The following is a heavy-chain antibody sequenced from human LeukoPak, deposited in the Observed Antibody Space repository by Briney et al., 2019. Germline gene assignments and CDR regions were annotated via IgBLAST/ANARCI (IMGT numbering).Heavy chain of an antibody. CDR3: ARGLIRRGAFDI. D-gene: IGHD3-10*01. J-gene: IGHJ3*02. Sequence: PSETLSLTCTVSGGSINNYYWNWIRQPAGKGLEWIGRIYASGSTYYNPSLKSRVTISVDTSKNQFSLKLSSVTAADTAVYYCARGLIRRGAFDIWGQGTMVTVSS. CDR2: IYASGST. CDR1: GGSINNYY. V-gene: IGHV4-4*07.